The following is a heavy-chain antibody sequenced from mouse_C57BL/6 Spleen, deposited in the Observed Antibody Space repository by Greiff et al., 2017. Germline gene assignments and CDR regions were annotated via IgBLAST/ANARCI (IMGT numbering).Heavy chain of an antibody. J-gene: IGHJ2*01. V-gene: IGHV1-59*01. D-gene: IGHD2-4*01. Sequence: QVQLQQPGAELVRPGTSVKLSCKASGYTFTSYWMHWVKQRPGQGLEWIGVIDPSDSYTNYNQKFKGKATLTVDTSSSTAYMQLSSLTSEDSAVYYWARGGDYDAVRFDYWGQGTTLTVSS. CDR3: ARGGDYDAVRFDY. CDR1: GYTFTSYW. CDR2: IDPSDSYT.